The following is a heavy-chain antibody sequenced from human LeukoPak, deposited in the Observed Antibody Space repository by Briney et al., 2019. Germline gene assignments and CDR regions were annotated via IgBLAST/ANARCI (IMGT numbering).Heavy chain of an antibody. CDR3: ATTHSKTGHYYYYGMDV. D-gene: IGHD3-9*01. CDR2: IYSGSST. Sequence: PGGSLRLSCAASGFIVSSNYMSWVRQAPGKGLEWVSVIYSGSSTYYADSVEGRFTISRDNSKNTLYLQMNSLRAEDTAVYYCATTHSKTGHYYYYGMDVWGQGTTVTVSS. CDR1: GFIVSSNY. V-gene: IGHV3-53*01. J-gene: IGHJ6*02.